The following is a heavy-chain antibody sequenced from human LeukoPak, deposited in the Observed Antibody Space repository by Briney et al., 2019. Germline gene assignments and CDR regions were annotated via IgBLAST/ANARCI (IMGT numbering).Heavy chain of an antibody. J-gene: IGHJ4*02. Sequence: GGSLEISCQGSGSRFTSYWSGWARRLHGKGLEWMGIIYPGDSDTRDSPSFQGQVTISADKSIGTAYLQWSSLKASDTAMYYCARRKEVIDTPPDYWGQGTLVTVSS. CDR2: IYPGDSDT. V-gene: IGHV5-51*01. CDR3: ARRKEVIDTPPDY. D-gene: IGHD3-10*01. CDR1: GSRFTSYW.